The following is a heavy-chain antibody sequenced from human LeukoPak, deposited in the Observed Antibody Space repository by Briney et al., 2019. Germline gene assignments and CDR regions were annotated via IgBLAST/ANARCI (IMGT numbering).Heavy chain of an antibody. CDR1: GDSIINNNFY. D-gene: IGHD3-22*01. CDR3: ARVVQSTDSSGFYLPEYFQH. CDR2: IFHSGST. V-gene: IGHV4-39*07. J-gene: IGHJ1*01. Sequence: SETLSLTCNVSGDSIINNNFYWAWIRQTPGKGLEWIASIFHSGSTNYNPSLKGRATISVDTSKNLFSLKLRSVTAADTAVYYCARVVQSTDSSGFYLPEYFQHWGQGTLVTVSS.